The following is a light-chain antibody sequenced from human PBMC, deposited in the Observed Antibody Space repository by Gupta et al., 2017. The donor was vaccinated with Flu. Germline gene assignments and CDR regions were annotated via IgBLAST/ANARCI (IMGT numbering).Light chain of an antibody. CDR1: QRVTNNY. CDR2: GAS. J-gene: IGKJ1*01. V-gene: IGKV3-20*01. CDR3: HQEGHSPLT. Sequence: EIVFTPSPGTLSLSPGERATLSCRASQRVTNNYLAWYQQKPAQAPRLLIYGASRRATGLPDRCSGSGYGTEFTLTIRRREPEDFAVYYCHQEGHSPLTFGQGTXVEVK.